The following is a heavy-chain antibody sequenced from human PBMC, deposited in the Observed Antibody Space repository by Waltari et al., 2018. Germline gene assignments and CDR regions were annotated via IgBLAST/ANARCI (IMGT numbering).Heavy chain of an antibody. D-gene: IGHD5-18*01. CDR3: ARQNIHSYGYGYFDF. CDR2: IYPGDSNT. J-gene: IGHJ4*02. V-gene: IGHV5-51*01. CDR1: GYSFAKYW. Sequence: EVQLEQSGAEVKKPGESLKISCNGSGYSFAKYWIGWVRQMPGKGLEWMGVIYPGDSNTQYRLAFQGQVTISADTSISTAYLQWSSLKASDTAIYFCARQNIHSYGYGYFDFWGQGTLVTVSS.